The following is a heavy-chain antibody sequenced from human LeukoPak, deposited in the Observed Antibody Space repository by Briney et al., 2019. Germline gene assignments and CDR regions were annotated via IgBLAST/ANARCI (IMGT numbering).Heavy chain of an antibody. CDR1: GYTFTGYY. V-gene: IGHV1-2*02. CDR2: INPNSGGT. Sequence: ASVKVSCKASGYTFTGYYKHWVRQAPGQGLEWMGWINPNSGGTNYAQKFQGRVTMTRDTSISTAYMELSRLRSDDTAVYYCARGNPYGSGSWFDPWGQGTLVTVSS. J-gene: IGHJ5*02. D-gene: IGHD3-10*01. CDR3: ARGNPYGSGSWFDP.